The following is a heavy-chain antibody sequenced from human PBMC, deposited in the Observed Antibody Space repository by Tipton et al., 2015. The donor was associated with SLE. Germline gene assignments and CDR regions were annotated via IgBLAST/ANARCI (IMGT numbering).Heavy chain of an antibody. CDR1: GGSISSSSYY. CDR2: IYYSGST. J-gene: IGHJ6*04. Sequence: LRLSCTVSGGSISSSSYYWGWIRQPPGKGLEWIGSIYYSGSTYYNPSLKSRVTISVDTSKNQFSLKLSSVTAADTAVYYCARGNFLTGYWMDVWGKGTTVTVSS. CDR3: ARGNFLTGYWMDV. V-gene: IGHV4-39*07. D-gene: IGHD3-9*01.